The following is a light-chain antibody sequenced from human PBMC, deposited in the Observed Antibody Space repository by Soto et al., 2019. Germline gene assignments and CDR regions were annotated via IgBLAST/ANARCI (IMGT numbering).Light chain of an antibody. CDR2: GAS. CDR1: QSVSTNF. J-gene: IGKJ1*01. CDR3: QQYGRTSWT. V-gene: IGKV3-20*01. Sequence: EIVLTQSPGTLSLSPGEGATLSCRASQSVSTNFFAWYQQKPGQAPRLLIYGASTRATGIPDRFSGSGSETEFTLTISRLEPEDFAVYYCQQYGRTSWTFGQGTKVEIK.